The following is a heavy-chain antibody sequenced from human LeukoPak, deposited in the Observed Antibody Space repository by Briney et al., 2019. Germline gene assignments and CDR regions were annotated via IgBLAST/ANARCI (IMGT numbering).Heavy chain of an antibody. Sequence: SETLSLTCTVSGGSSNTYYWSWIRQPAGKGLEWIGRIYTSGNTNYNPSLKSRVTMSVDRSKNQFSLRLSSVTAADTAVYYCARGAAYWYYYYAMDVWGQGTTVTVSS. CDR2: IYTSGNT. V-gene: IGHV4-4*07. CDR3: ARGAAYWYYYYAMDV. D-gene: IGHD2-8*02. J-gene: IGHJ6*02. CDR1: GGSSNTYY.